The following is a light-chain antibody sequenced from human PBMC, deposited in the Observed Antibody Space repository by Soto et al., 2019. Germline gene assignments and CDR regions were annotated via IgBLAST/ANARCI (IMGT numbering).Light chain of an antibody. V-gene: IGKV2-30*01. Sequence: DVVMTQSPLSLPVTLGQPASISCRSSQSLVYSDGNTYLNWFQQRPGHSPRRLIYKVSNRDSGVPDRCSGSGSGTDFTLKISRVEAEDVGVYYCMQGTHWPRTFGQGTKVEIK. CDR1: QSLVYSDGNTY. CDR2: KVS. J-gene: IGKJ1*01. CDR3: MQGTHWPRT.